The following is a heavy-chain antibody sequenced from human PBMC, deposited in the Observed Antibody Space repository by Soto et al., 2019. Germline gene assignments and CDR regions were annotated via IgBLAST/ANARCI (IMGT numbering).Heavy chain of an antibody. Sequence: EVLLEESGGDLVQPRGSLRLSCAASGFSVSNNYMTWVRQVPGKGLEWVSVIQDGGSITYADSVRDRFTISRDSSKNTVFLQMSSLRPEDTAVYFCARGEGSGSNALGQWGQGTLVTVSS. CDR2: IQDGGSI. CDR3: ARGEGSGSNALGQ. CDR1: GFSVSNNY. J-gene: IGHJ4*02. V-gene: IGHV3-66*01. D-gene: IGHD3-10*01.